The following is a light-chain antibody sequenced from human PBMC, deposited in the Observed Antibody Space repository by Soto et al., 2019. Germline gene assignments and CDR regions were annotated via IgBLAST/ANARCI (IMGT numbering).Light chain of an antibody. CDR2: AAS. J-gene: IGKJ1*01. CDR3: QHYNDYQSS. V-gene: IGKV1-8*01. CDR1: QDIHNY. Sequence: LLTQSPASFSSSTGERATLTCRASQDIHNYFAWYHQVPGKAPKLLLYAASILQTGVPSRVSGSGSVTDFSLTIDGLQSEYFATYFCQHYNDYQSSFGQGTTV.